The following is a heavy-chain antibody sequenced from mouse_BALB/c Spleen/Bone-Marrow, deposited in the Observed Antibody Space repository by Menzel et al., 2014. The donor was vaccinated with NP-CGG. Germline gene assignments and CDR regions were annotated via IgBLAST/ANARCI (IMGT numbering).Heavy chain of an antibody. CDR1: GFSLTNYG. J-gene: IGHJ3*01. Sequence: VNVVESGPGLVAPSQSPSITCTVSGFSLTNYGISWVRQPPGKGLEWLGVIWGDGSTNYHSALISRLSISKDNSKSQVLLKLNSLQTDDTATYYCRGGPWFAYWGQGTLVTVSA. V-gene: IGHV2-3*01. CDR3: RGGPWFAY. CDR2: IWGDGST. D-gene: IGHD3-3*01.